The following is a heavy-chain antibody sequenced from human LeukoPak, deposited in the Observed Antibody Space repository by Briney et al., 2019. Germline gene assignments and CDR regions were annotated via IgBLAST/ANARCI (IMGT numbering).Heavy chain of an antibody. CDR3: AKGYQYYSLDY. Sequence: PGGSLRLSCAASGFTVSSNYMSWVRQAPGKGLEWVSVIYSGGSTYYADSVKGRFTISRDNSKNTLYLQMNSLRAEDTAVYYCAKGYQYYSLDYWGQGTLVTVSS. CDR1: GFTVSSNY. CDR2: IYSGGST. D-gene: IGHD2-21*01. J-gene: IGHJ4*02. V-gene: IGHV3-53*01.